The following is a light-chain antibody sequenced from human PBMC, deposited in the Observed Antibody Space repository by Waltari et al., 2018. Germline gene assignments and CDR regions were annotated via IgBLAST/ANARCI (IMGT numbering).Light chain of an antibody. Sequence: EIVLTQSPGSLSSSPGERVTLSCRASQGVSRALAWYQQKPGQAPRLLTFGASNRATGMPDRFSGSGSETDFSLTISRLEPEDFAGYYCQHYVRLPATFGRGTKVEIK. CDR3: QHYVRLPAT. J-gene: IGKJ1*01. V-gene: IGKV3-20*01. CDR2: GAS. CDR1: QGVSRA.